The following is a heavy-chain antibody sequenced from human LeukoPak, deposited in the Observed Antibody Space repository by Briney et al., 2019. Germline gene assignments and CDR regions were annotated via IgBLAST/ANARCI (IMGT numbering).Heavy chain of an antibody. Sequence: ASVKVSCKASGGTFSSYAISWVRQAPGQGLEWMGGIIPIFGTANYAQKFQGRLTITTDDSTSTAYMDLSSLRSEDTAVYYCARTDLELGDFDYWGQGTLVTVSS. CDR1: GGTFSSYA. CDR3: ARTDLELGDFDY. D-gene: IGHD1-7*01. CDR2: IIPIFGTA. V-gene: IGHV1-69*05. J-gene: IGHJ4*02.